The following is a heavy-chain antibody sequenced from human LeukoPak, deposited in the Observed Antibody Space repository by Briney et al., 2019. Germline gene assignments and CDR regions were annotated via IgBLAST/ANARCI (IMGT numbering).Heavy chain of an antibody. CDR1: GGSISSGRYY. Sequence: SQTLSLTCTVSGGSISSGRYYGSWIRQPAGKGLEWIGRIYTSGSTNYNPPCKSRVTISVDTSKNQFSLKLSSVTAADTAVYFCARETYCSGGSCYQFDSWGQGTLVTVSS. CDR3: ARETYCSGGSCYQFDS. D-gene: IGHD2-15*01. CDR2: IYTSGST. J-gene: IGHJ4*02. V-gene: IGHV4-61*02.